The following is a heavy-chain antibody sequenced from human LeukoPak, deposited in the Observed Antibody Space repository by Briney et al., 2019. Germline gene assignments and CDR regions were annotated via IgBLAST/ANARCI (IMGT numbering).Heavy chain of an antibody. J-gene: IGHJ4*02. V-gene: IGHV4-59*01. D-gene: IGHD6-19*01. CDR3: AREYSSGWYSFGY. Sequence: SETLSLTCTVSGGSISSYYWSWIRQPPGKGLEWIGYIYYSGSTSYNPSLKSRVTISVDTSKNQFSLKLSSVTAADTAVYYCAREYSSGWYSFGYWGQGTLVTVSS. CDR2: IYYSGST. CDR1: GGSISSYY.